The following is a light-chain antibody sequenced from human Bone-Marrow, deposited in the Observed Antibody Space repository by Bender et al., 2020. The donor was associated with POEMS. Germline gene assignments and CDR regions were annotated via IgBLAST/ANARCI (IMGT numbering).Light chain of an antibody. CDR2: EVT. Sequence: QSALAQPPSVSGSLGQSVIISCTGTSSDVGSYHRVSWFQQSPGTGPKLIIYEVTKRPSGVPDRFSGPKSGSTASLTISGLQAEDEAHYYCSSHTSSNILFGGGTMLTVL. V-gene: IGLV2-18*02. CDR3: SSHTSSNIL. CDR1: SSDVGSYHR. J-gene: IGLJ2*01.